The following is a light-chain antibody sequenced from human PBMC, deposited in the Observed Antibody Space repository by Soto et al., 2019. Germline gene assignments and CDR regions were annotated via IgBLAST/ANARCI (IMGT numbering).Light chain of an antibody. Sequence: ETVMTQSPATLSVAPVEGATLSCRASQTINNNLAWYQQKPGQAPRLLIYGASRRATGVPARFSGSGSGTEFTLTISSLQSEDFAFFYCQQYAGWPRTFGQGTKVDIK. CDR3: QQYAGWPRT. V-gene: IGKV3-15*01. J-gene: IGKJ1*01. CDR2: GAS. CDR1: QTINNN.